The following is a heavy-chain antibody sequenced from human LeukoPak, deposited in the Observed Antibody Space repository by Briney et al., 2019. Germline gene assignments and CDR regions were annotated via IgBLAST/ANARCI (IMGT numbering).Heavy chain of an antibody. J-gene: IGHJ5*02. CDR2: ISGSGGST. D-gene: IGHD3-10*01. CDR3: AKEETTMVRGYNWFDP. CDR1: GFTFSNYW. V-gene: IGHV3-23*01. Sequence: PGGSLRLSCTASGFTFSNYWMSWVRQAPGKGLEWVSAISGSGGSTYYADSVKGRFTISRDNSKNTLYLQMNSLRAEDTAVYYCAKEETTMVRGYNWFDPWGQGTLVTVSS.